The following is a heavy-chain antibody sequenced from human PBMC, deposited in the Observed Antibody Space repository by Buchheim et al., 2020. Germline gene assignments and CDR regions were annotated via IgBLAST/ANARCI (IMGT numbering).Heavy chain of an antibody. V-gene: IGHV4-4*02. Sequence: QVQLQESGPGLVKPSGTLFLTCAVSDGSISSSKWWSWVRQPPGKGLEWIGEIYHSGSTHYNPSLTSRVTISVDKSKNQFSLKLRSVTAADTALYYGARGGQTDYYYYYGLDVWGQGTT. J-gene: IGHJ6*02. CDR2: IYHSGST. CDR1: DGSISSSKW. D-gene: IGHD1-1*01. CDR3: ARGGQTDYYYYYGLDV.